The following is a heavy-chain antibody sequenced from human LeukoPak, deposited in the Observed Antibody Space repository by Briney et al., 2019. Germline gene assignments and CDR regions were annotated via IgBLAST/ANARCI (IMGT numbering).Heavy chain of an antibody. CDR2: INSDGSRK. Sequence: GGSLRLSCAASGSSFSSYWMHWVRQAPGKGLVWVSCINSDGSRKTYADSVKGRFTISRDNAKNTLSLQMNSLTAEDTAVYYCGRDPGVGYYGSGSFYFDNWGQGSLVTVSS. V-gene: IGHV3-74*03. D-gene: IGHD3-10*01. CDR3: GRDPGVGYYGSGSFYFDN. J-gene: IGHJ4*02. CDR1: GSSFSSYW.